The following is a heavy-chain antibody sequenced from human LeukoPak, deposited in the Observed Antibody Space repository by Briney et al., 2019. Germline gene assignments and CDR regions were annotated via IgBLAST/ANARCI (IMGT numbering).Heavy chain of an antibody. Sequence: SETLSLTCTVSGDSMSSSNYYWAWIRQPPGKGLEWIGTIYYSGSTNYNPSLKSRVTISVDKSKNQFSLNVSPVTAADTAVYYCARAEVVGAHLRSGYFQHWGQGTLVIVSS. CDR1: GDSMSSSNYY. CDR2: IYYSGST. D-gene: IGHD1-26*01. CDR3: ARAEVVGAHLRSGYFQH. J-gene: IGHJ1*01. V-gene: IGHV4-39*07.